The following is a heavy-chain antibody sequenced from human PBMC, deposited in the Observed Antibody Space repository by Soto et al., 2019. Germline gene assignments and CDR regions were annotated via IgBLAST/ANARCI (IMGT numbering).Heavy chain of an antibody. CDR3: ARESHDILTGPPWVWYFDL. D-gene: IGHD3-9*01. J-gene: IGHJ2*01. Sequence: QVQLQQWGAGPLRPLETLSLTCGVSGGSFSGYYWAWIRQSPGKGLEWNGEINDRGSINYNPSLKSRVSISVDTSKNHYSLNLRSVTAADTAEYYCARESHDILTGPPWVWYFDLWGRGTLVTVSS. V-gene: IGHV4-34*01. CDR1: GGSFSGYY. CDR2: INDRGSI.